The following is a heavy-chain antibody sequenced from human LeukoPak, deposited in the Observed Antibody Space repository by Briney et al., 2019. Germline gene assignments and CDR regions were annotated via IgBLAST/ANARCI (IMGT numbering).Heavy chain of an antibody. J-gene: IGHJ3*02. CDR2: IYYSGST. CDR1: GGSISSYY. V-gene: IGHV4-59*01. D-gene: IGHD3-22*01. Sequence: SETLSLTCTVSGGSISSYYWSWIRQPPGKGLEWIGYIYYSGSTNYNPSLESRVTISVDTSKNQFSLKLSSVTAADTAVYYCARVDYYDSSGYHDAFDIWGQGTMVTVSS. CDR3: ARVDYYDSSGYHDAFDI.